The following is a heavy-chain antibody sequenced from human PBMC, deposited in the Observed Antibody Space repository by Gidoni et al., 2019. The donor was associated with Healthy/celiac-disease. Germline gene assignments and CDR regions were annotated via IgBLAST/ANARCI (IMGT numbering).Heavy chain of an antibody. Sequence: QVQLVPSGAEVKKPGASVTVSCKASGYTFTSYYMHWVRQAPGQGLEWMGIINPSGGSTSYAQKFQGRVTMTRDTSTSTVYMELSSLRSEDTAVYYCARERTGKGFDPWGQGTLVTVSS. CDR1: GYTFTSYY. V-gene: IGHV1-46*03. CDR2: INPSGGST. J-gene: IGHJ5*02. D-gene: IGHD7-27*01. CDR3: ARERTGKGFDP.